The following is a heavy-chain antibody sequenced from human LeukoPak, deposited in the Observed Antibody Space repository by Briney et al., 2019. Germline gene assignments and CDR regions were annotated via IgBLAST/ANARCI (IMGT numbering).Heavy chain of an antibody. CDR1: GGSTSSSNYY. D-gene: IGHD3-22*01. CDR2: IHYSGNT. V-gene: IGHV4-39*02. Sequence: SETLSLTCTVSGGSTSSSNYYWGWIRQPPGKGLEWIGGIHYSGNTYYNPSLKSRVTTSVDTSKNQFSLKLSSVTAANTAVYYCARDRADYYDSSGTSGGGGSWGQGTLVTVSS. CDR3: ARDRADYYDSSGTSGGGGS. J-gene: IGHJ4*02.